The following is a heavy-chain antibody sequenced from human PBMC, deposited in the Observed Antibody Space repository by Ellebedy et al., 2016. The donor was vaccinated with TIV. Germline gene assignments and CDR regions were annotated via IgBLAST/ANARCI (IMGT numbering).Heavy chain of an antibody. CDR2: INPNSGGT. CDR1: GYTFTGYY. CDR3: ARGPLFSSSSSPIYYYYYYMDV. J-gene: IGHJ6*03. V-gene: IGHV1-2*02. Sequence: ASVKVSXXASGYTFTGYYMHWVRQAPGQGLEWMGWINPNSGGTNYAQKFQGRVTMTRDTSISTAYMELSRLRSDDTAVYYCARGPLFSSSSSPIYYYYYYMDVWGKGTTVTVSS. D-gene: IGHD6-6*01.